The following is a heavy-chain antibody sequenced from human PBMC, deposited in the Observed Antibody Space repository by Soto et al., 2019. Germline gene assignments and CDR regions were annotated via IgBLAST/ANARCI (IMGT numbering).Heavy chain of an antibody. D-gene: IGHD5-18*01. J-gene: IGHJ2*01. CDR2: IYGSGRT. V-gene: IGHV4-4*07. CDR1: GGSTTNYY. Sequence: QVQLQESGPGLVKPSEILSLTCTVSGGSTTNYYWSWLRQPAGKGLEYIGRIYGSGRTNYNPSLKNRVTMSVSLNQMSLRLTSVTAADTAVYYCARDFDVNTALDYWYFDLWGRGALVTVSS. CDR3: ARDFDVNTALDYWYFDL.